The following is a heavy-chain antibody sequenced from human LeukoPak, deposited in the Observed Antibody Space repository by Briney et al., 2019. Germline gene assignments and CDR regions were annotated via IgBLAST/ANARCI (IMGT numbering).Heavy chain of an antibody. V-gene: IGHV3-9*01. CDR2: ISWNSGSI. CDR1: GFTFGDYA. Sequence: GGSLRLSCAASGFTFGDYAMHWVRQAPGRGLEWVSGISWNSGSIGYADSVKGRFTISRDNAKNSLYLQMNSLRAEDTAVYYCARFSGSYYTDSDYWGQGTLVTVSS. D-gene: IGHD1-26*01. CDR3: ARFSGSYYTDSDY. J-gene: IGHJ4*02.